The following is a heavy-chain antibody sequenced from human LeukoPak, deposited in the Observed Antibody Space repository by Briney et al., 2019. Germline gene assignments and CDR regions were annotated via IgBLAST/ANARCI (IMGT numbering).Heavy chain of an antibody. CDR3: ARDSVQLKNYYYYYYMDV. V-gene: IGHV3-21*01. CDR1: GFTFSSYS. J-gene: IGHJ6*03. CDR2: ISSSSSYI. D-gene: IGHD1-1*01. Sequence: KPGGSLRLSCAASGFTFSSYSMNWVRQAPGKGLEWVSSISSSSSYIYYADSVKGRFTISRDNAKNSLYLQMNSLRAEDTAVYYCARDSVQLKNYYYYYYMDVWGKGTTVTISS.